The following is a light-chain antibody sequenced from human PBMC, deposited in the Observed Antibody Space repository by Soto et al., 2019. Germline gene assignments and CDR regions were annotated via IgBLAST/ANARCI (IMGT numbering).Light chain of an antibody. Sequence: EIVLTQSPGALSLSPRERASLSSRAIVSVSTSYLAWYQHKSGQAPRLLIYGASGRATGVPDRFSVSASGTDLTLTISRLEPDDFAVYYCQHYGTSALFGPGTKVDIK. CDR1: VSVSTSY. V-gene: IGKV3-20*01. CDR2: GAS. CDR3: QHYGTSAL. J-gene: IGKJ3*01.